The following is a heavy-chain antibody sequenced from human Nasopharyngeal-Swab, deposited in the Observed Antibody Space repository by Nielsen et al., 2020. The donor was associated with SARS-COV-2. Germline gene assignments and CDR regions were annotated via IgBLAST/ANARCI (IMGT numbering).Heavy chain of an antibody. Sequence: GGSLRLSCAASGFTFSSYAMSWVRQAPGKGLEWVSAISGSGGSTYYADSVKGRFTISRDNSKNTLYLQMNGLRAEDTAVYYCAKSVAAAGPDYYYGLDVWGQGTTVTVSS. V-gene: IGHV3-23*01. CDR3: AKSVAAAGPDYYYGLDV. J-gene: IGHJ6*02. CDR2: ISGSGGST. D-gene: IGHD6-13*01. CDR1: GFTFSSYA.